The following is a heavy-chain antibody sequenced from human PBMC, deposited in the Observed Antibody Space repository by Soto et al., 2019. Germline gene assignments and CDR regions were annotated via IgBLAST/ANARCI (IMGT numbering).Heavy chain of an antibody. D-gene: IGHD1-1*01. CDR3: GRERWDNLDDVAH. V-gene: IGHV4-4*07. J-gene: IGHJ4*02. CDR1: GGSISCYH. CDR2: IYTSGNT. Sequence: QVQPQESGPGLVKPLETLSLTCTVSGGSISCYHWSWIPQPAGKGLASIGPIYTSGNTNHNPSLRRPVTPSIYTSKHQFSLRLNSVTASDSVVYVCGRERWDNLDDVAHWGRGTRVTVSS.